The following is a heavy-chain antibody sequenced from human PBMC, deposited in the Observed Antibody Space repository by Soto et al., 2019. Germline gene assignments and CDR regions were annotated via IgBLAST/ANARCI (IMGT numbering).Heavy chain of an antibody. J-gene: IGHJ6*02. CDR1: GFTFSSYA. D-gene: IGHD2-2*01. Sequence: GGSLRLSCAASGFTFSSYAMHWVRQAPGKGLEWVAVISYDGSNKYYADSVKGRFTISRDNSKNTLYLQMNSLRAEDTAVYYCARDWGYCSSTSCYASTNYYYYYGMDVWGQGTTVTVSS. V-gene: IGHV3-30-3*01. CDR3: ARDWGYCSSTSCYASTNYYYYYGMDV. CDR2: ISYDGSNK.